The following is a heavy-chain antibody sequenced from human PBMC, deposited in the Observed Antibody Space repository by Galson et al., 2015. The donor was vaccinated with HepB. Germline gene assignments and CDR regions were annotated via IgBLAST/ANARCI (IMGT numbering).Heavy chain of an antibody. V-gene: IGHV3-74*01. CDR3: ARGGYHFDN. J-gene: IGHJ4*02. Sequence: SLRLSCAASGFTLKTYWMHWVRQAPGKGLVWVSRCNGDGSSTNYADSVRGRFTISRDNAKKMLYLQMNSLRAEDTAVYFCARGGYHFDNWGQGTLVSVSA. D-gene: IGHD6-13*01. CDR2: CNGDGSST. CDR1: GFTLKTYW.